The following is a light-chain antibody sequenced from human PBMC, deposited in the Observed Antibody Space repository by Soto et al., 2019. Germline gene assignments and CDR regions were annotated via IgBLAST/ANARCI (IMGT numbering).Light chain of an antibody. Sequence: DIQMTQSPSTLSASVGDRVTITCRASQSISSWLAWYQQKPGRAPKRLLYKASSLESGGPSRFSGSGYGTEFTLPISSLQPDDFATYYFQQYNSYYPTFGQGTKVEIK. J-gene: IGKJ1*01. CDR3: QQYNSYYPT. CDR2: KAS. V-gene: IGKV1-5*03. CDR1: QSISSW.